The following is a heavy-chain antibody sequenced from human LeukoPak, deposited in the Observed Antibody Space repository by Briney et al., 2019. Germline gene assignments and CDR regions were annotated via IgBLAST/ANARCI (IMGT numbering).Heavy chain of an antibody. CDR2: ISGSGGST. CDR1: GFTFSSYA. D-gene: IGHD3-22*01. Sequence: GGSLRLSCAASGFTFSSYAMSWVRQAPGKGLEWVSAISGSGGSTYYADSVKGRFTISRDNSKNTLYLQMNSLRAEDTAVYYCAKDSNYYDSSGYQDLWGQGTLVTVSS. V-gene: IGHV3-23*01. CDR3: AKDSNYYDSSGYQDL. J-gene: IGHJ4*02.